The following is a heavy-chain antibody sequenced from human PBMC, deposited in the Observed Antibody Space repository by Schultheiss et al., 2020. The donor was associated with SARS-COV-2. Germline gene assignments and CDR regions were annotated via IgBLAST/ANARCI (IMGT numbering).Heavy chain of an antibody. V-gene: IGHV3-30*18. CDR2: ISYDGSNK. CDR3: VKLPPKMATIPYADY. J-gene: IGHJ4*02. D-gene: IGHD5-24*01. CDR1: GFTFSSYG. Sequence: GGSLRLSCAASGFTFSSYGMHWVRQAPGKGLEWVAVISYDGSNKYYADSVKGRFTISRDNSKNTLYLQMSSLRAEDTAVYYCVKLPPKMATIPYADYWGQGTLVTVSS.